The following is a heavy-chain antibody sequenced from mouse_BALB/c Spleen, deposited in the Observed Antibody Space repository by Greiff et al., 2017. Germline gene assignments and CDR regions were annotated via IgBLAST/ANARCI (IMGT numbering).Heavy chain of an antibody. CDR1: GYTFTSYW. Sequence: LVESGAELVKPGASVKMSCKASGYTFTSYWMHWVKQRPGQGLEWIGVIDPSDSYTSYNQKFKGKATLTVDTSSSTAYMQLSSLTSEDSAVYYCTRTNLYYFDYWGQGTTLTVSS. D-gene: IGHD4-1*02. V-gene: IGHV1S127*01. CDR3: TRTNLYYFDY. J-gene: IGHJ2*01. CDR2: IDPSDSYT.